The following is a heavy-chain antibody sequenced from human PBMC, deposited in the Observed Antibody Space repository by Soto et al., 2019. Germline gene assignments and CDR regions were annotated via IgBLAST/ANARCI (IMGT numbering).Heavy chain of an antibody. J-gene: IGHJ3*02. V-gene: IGHV3-23*01. Sequence: GGSLRLSCAVSGFTFSSYAMSWVRQAPGKGLEWVSAISGSGGSTYYAEYVKGRFTISRDNSKNTLYLQMNSLRAEDTAVYYCANRPPDICYYYDSSGYLGAFDIWGKGIMVT. CDR3: ANRPPDICYYYDSSGYLGAFDI. CDR2: ISGSGGST. CDR1: GFTFSSYA. D-gene: IGHD3-22*01.